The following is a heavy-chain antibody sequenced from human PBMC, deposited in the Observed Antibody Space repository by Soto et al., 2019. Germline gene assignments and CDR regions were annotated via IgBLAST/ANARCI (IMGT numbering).Heavy chain of an antibody. J-gene: IGHJ4*02. Sequence: SETLSLTCAVYGGSFSGYYWSWIRQPPGKGLEWIGEINHSGSTNYNPSLKSRVTISVDTSKNQFSLKLSSVTAADTAVYFCARGERWQQLHSIDYWGQGTPVTVSS. D-gene: IGHD2-15*01. CDR3: ARGERWQQLHSIDY. V-gene: IGHV4-34*01. CDR2: INHSGST. CDR1: GGSFSGYY.